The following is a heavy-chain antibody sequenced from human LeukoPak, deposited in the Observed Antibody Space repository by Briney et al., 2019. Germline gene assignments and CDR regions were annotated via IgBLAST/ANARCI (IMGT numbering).Heavy chain of an antibody. D-gene: IGHD4-17*01. CDR3: ARDGRVTTAGNWFGP. V-gene: IGHV3-74*01. J-gene: IGHJ5*02. Sequence: GGSLRLSCAASGFTFSTNWMHWVRQAPGKGLVWVSRISTDGSTTSSADSVRGRFTISRDNANNTLYLQMNSLRAEDTAVYYCARDGRVTTAGNWFGPWGQGTVVTVSS. CDR2: ISTDGSTT. CDR1: GFTFSTNW.